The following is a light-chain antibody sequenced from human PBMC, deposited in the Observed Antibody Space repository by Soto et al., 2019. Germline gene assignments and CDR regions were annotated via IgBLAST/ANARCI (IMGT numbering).Light chain of an antibody. J-gene: IGLJ1*01. Sequence: QSALTQPPSASGSPGQSVTISCTGTSSDVGGYKYVSWYQQHPGKAPKLMIFEVNKRPSGVPDRFSGSKSGNTASLTVSGLQAEDEADYYCSSYAGINNLGVVGTGNKLTVL. CDR1: SSDVGGYKY. V-gene: IGLV2-8*01. CDR3: SSYAGINNLGV. CDR2: EVN.